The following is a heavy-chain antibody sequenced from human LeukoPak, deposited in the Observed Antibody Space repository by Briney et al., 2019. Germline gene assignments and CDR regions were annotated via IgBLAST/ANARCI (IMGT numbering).Heavy chain of an antibody. CDR1: GFTFSQYW. CDR2: IDPDGSST. D-gene: IGHD3-3*01. Sequence: GGSLRLSCEASGFTFSQYWMHWVRQAPGKGLVWVSRIDPDGSSTNYADSVKGRFTISRDNAKNTVYLQMNSLRDEDTALYYCTRDWHHYDFDSWGQGTLVTVSS. V-gene: IGHV3-74*01. CDR3: TRDWHHYDFDS. J-gene: IGHJ5*01.